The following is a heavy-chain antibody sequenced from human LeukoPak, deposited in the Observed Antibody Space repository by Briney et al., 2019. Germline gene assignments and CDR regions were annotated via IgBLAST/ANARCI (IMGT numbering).Heavy chain of an antibody. CDR2: ISSNGIT. J-gene: IGHJ4*02. Sequence: PGGSLRLSCAASGFIVSDNSMTWVRQAPGKGLEYVSAISSNGITYYADSVKGRFTIFRDNPKNTLYLQMTSLRTEDTAVYYCVKSPYQDYRRNIDFWGQGTLVTVSS. V-gene: IGHV3-64D*09. CDR3: VKSPYQDYRRNIDF. D-gene: IGHD2-2*01. CDR1: GFIVSDNS.